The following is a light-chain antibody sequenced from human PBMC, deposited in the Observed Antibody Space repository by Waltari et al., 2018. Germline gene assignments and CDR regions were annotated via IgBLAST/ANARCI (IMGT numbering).Light chain of an antibody. J-gene: IGLJ1*01. CDR1: SSDLGGYDY. CDR2: EVN. Sequence: QSALTQPPSASGSPGQSVTISCTGTSSDLGGYDYVSWYQQHPGKAPRLIIFEVNKRHSGVPVRFAGSKSGNTAALTISGLQTADEADYYCSSFAGIINYYVFGSGTKVTVL. CDR3: SSFAGIINYYV. V-gene: IGLV2-8*01.